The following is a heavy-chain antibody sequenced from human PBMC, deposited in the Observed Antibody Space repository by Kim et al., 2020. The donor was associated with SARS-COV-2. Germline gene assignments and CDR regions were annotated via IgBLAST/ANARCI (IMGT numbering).Heavy chain of an antibody. V-gene: IGHV4-31*03. J-gene: IGHJ6*02. CDR3: ARDTQYYYGMDV. Sequence: SETLSLTCTVSGGSISSGGYYWSWIRQHPGKGLEWIGYIYYSGSTYYNPSLKSRVTISVDTSKNQFSLKLSSVTAADTAVYYCARDTQYYYGMDVWGQGTTVTVSS. CDR1: GGSISSGGYY. CDR2: IYYSGST.